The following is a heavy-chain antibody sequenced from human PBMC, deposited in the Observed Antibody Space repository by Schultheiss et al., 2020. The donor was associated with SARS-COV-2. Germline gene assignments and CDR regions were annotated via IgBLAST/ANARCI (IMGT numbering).Heavy chain of an antibody. J-gene: IGHJ4*02. CDR3: GRSGYSYGSDY. Sequence: GGSLRLSCAASGFTFSSYAMSWVRQAPGKGLEWVSAISGSGGSTYYADSVKGRFTISRDNSKNTLYLQMNSLRADDTAVYYCGRSGYSYGSDYWGQGTLVTVSS. D-gene: IGHD5-18*01. V-gene: IGHV3-23*01. CDR2: ISGSGGST. CDR1: GFTFSSYA.